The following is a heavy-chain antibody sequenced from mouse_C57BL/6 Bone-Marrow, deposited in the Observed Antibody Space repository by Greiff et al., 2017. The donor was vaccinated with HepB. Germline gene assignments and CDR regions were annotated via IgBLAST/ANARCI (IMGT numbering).Heavy chain of an antibody. CDR3: ARHGWLLRAWFAY. V-gene: IGHV1-81*01. CDR2: IFPRSGNT. D-gene: IGHD2-3*01. Sequence: QVQLKQSGAELARPGASVKLSCKASGYTFTSYGISWVKQRTGQGLEWIGEIFPRSGNTYYNQKFKDKATLTADKSSSTAYMELRSLTSEDSAVYFCARHGWLLRAWFAYWGQGTLVTVSA. J-gene: IGHJ3*01. CDR1: GYTFTSYG.